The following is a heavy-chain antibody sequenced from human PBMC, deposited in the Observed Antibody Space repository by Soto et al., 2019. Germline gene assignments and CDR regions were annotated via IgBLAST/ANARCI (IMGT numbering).Heavy chain of an antibody. CDR3: AREGYCSSTSCPPPYYYYYYMDV. CDR1: GGTFSSYT. Sequence: SVKVSCKASGGTFSSYTISWVRQAPGQGLEWMGRIIPTLGIANYAQKFQGRVTITADKSTSTAYMELSSLRSEDTAVYYCAREGYCSSTSCPPPYYYYYYMDVWGKGTTVTVSS. CDR2: IIPTLGIA. V-gene: IGHV1-69*04. J-gene: IGHJ6*03. D-gene: IGHD2-2*01.